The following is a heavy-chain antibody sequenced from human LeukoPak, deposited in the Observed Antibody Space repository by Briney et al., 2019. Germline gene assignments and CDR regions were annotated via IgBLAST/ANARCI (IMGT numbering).Heavy chain of an antibody. CDR2: ISSSGSTM. J-gene: IGHJ4*02. CDR1: GFTFSSYD. V-gene: IGHV3-48*03. CDR3: AKGPRVFGGVIGSGGYYFDT. Sequence: GGSLRLSCAASGFTFSSYDMNWVRQAPGKGLEWVSYISSSGSTMYDADSVKGRFTISRDNAKNSLYLQTDSLRAEDTAVYYCAKGPRVFGGVIGSGGYYFDTWGQGTLVTVSS. D-gene: IGHD3-16*02.